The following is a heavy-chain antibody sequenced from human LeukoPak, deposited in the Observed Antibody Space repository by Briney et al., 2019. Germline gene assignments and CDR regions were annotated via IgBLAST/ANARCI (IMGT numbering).Heavy chain of an antibody. V-gene: IGHV1-2*02. CDR2: INPNSGGT. J-gene: IGHJ5*02. CDR3: ARAWNTDMYLWFDP. CDR1: RYTFTDYY. D-gene: IGHD5-18*01. Sequence: ASVTVSCKPSRYTFTDYYMHWVRQAPGQGLEWMGWINPNSGGTNYAQRFQGRVTMTRDTSISTAYMELSSLRSDDTAVYYCARAWNTDMYLWFDPGGQGTLVTVSS.